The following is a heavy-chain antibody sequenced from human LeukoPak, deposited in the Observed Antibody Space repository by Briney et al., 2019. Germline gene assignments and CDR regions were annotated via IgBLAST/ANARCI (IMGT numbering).Heavy chain of an antibody. CDR2: INPNSGGT. Sequence: GASVKVSCKASGYTFSGYYMHWVRQAPGQGLEGMGWINPNSGGTNYAQNFQGRVTMPWDTSISTAYMELSRLRSDDTAVYYCARDRNYYDSSGYYYYYWGQGTLVTVSS. V-gene: IGHV1-2*02. D-gene: IGHD3-22*01. CDR3: ARDRNYYDSSGYYYYY. CDR1: GYTFSGYY. J-gene: IGHJ4*02.